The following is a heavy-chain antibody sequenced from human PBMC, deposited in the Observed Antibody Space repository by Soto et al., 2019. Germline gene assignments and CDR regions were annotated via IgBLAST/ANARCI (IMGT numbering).Heavy chain of an antibody. J-gene: IGHJ5*02. Sequence: SVKVSCKASGGTFSSYAISWVRQAPGQGLEWMGGIIPIFGTANYAQKFQGRVTITADESTSTAYMELSSLRSEDTAVYYCARDRGGYCAGGSCSEAWFDPWGQGTLVTVSS. V-gene: IGHV1-69*13. CDR3: ARDRGGYCAGGSCSEAWFDP. D-gene: IGHD2-15*01. CDR2: IIPIFGTA. CDR1: GGTFSSYA.